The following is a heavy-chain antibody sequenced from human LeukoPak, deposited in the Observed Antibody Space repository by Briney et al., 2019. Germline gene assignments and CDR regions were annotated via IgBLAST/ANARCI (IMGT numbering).Heavy chain of an antibody. V-gene: IGHV3-30*02. CDR1: GFTFRTYG. J-gene: IGHJ4*02. CDR2: IWYGGDNK. CDR3: AKDRRKPDGYSIFDAYNL. Sequence: PGGSLRLSCAASGFTFRTYGMHWVRQAPGKGLEWVAFIWYGGDNKYYADSVKGRFTISRDNSKNTLYLQMNSLRAEDTAVYYCAKDRRKPDGYSIFDAYNLGGQGTLVTVSS. D-gene: IGHD5-24*01.